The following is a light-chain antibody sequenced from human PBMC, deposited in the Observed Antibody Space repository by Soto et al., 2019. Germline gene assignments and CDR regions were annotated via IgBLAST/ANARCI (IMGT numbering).Light chain of an antibody. CDR3: QHYDHLPIT. J-gene: IGKJ5*01. CDR1: QDITKY. Sequence: DIHMTQSPSSLSASVGYIFTITCQASQDITKYLNWYQKKQGKAPRLLLYDASSLETGVPSRFSGSGSGTDFTFTISSMQTEDIETYYCQHYDHLPITFGQGTRLEIK. CDR2: DAS. V-gene: IGKV1-33*01.